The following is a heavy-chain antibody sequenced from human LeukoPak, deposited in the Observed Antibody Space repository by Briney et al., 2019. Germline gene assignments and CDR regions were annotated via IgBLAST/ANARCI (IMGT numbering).Heavy chain of an antibody. CDR2: IIPIFGTA. D-gene: IGHD3-16*02. CDR1: GGTFSSYA. Sequence: ASVKVSCKASGGTFSSYAISWVRQAPGQGLEWMGGIIPIFGTANYAQKFQGRVTITTDESKSTAYMELSSLRSEDTAVYYCARDYGDYVWGSYRSWGQGTLVTVSS. CDR3: ARDYGDYVWGSYRS. J-gene: IGHJ4*02. V-gene: IGHV1-69*05.